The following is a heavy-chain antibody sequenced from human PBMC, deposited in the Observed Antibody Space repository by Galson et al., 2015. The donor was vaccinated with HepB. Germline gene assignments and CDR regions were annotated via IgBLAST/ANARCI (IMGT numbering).Heavy chain of an antibody. V-gene: IGHV3-30-3*01. Sequence: SLRLSCAAAGFSFSSFAMHWVRHTPGKGLERLGVISFDGTNTYDADSVKGRFTISRDNSKNTLYLQMNRLRAEDTALYYCARSYYFDSSADIIDSDAFVLWCQGTMVTVSS. D-gene: IGHD3-22*01. CDR1: GFSFSSFA. J-gene: IGHJ3*01. CDR3: ARSYYFDSSADIIDSDAFVL. CDR2: ISFDGTNT.